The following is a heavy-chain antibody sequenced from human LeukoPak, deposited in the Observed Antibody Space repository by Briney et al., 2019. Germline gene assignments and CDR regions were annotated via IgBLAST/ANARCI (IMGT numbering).Heavy chain of an antibody. D-gene: IGHD2-2*01. V-gene: IGHV3-21*01. CDR1: GFTFSSYS. CDR3: ARDRGCSSTSCYEEDYYYYYMDV. Sequence: GGSLRLSCAASGFTFSSYSMNWVRQAPGKGLEWVSSISSSSSYIYYADSVKGRFTISRDNAKNSLYLQMNSLRAEDTAVYYCARDRGCSSTSCYEEDYYYYYMDVWGKGTTVTVSS. J-gene: IGHJ6*03. CDR2: ISSSSSYI.